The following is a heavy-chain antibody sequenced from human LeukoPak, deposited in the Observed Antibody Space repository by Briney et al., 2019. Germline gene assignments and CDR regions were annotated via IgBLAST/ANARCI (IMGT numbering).Heavy chain of an antibody. CDR3: ARPLSGSSFYYYYGMDV. D-gene: IGHD1-26*01. J-gene: IGHJ6*02. V-gene: IGHV4-59*08. CDR1: GGSISSYY. CDR2: IYYSGST. Sequence: SETLSLTCTVSGGSISSYYWSWIRQPPGKGLEWIGYIYYSGSTNYNLSLKSRVTISVDTSKNQFSLKLSSVTAADTAVYYCARPLSGSSFYYYYGMDVWGQGTTVTVSS.